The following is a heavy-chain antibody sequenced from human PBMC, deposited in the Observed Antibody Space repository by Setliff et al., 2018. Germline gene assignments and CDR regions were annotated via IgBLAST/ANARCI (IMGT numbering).Heavy chain of an antibody. D-gene: IGHD3-10*01. CDR1: GASFSDYY. Sequence: SETLSLTCEVSGASFSDYYWTWIRHSTGKGLEWIGEINQSGSTNYTPSLKSRVTISVDTSNNHFSSKLSSLTAADTAVYYCARHTIAMSTIISYFEYWGQGTRVTVSS. CDR3: ARHTIAMSTIISYFEY. CDR2: INQSGST. J-gene: IGHJ4*02. V-gene: IGHV4-34*01.